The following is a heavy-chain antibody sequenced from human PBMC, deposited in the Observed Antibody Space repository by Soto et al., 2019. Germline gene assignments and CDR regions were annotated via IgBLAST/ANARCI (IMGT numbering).Heavy chain of an antibody. D-gene: IGHD2-2*01. V-gene: IGHV1-18*01. Sequence: ASVKVSCKASGYTFTSYGISWVRQAPGQGLEWMGWISPYNGYTNYAQKLQGRVTMTTDTSTSTAYMEVRSLRSDDTAVYYCARWNCSSTSCRSNAFNIWSQGTMVTGSS. CDR3: ARWNCSSTSCRSNAFNI. J-gene: IGHJ3*02. CDR2: ISPYNGYT. CDR1: GYTFTSYG.